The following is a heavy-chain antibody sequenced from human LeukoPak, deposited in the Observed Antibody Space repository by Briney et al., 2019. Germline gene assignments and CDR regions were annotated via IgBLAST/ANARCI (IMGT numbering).Heavy chain of an antibody. D-gene: IGHD6-19*01. CDR2: FDPEDGET. CDR3: ATGLWGIAVAGTNY. J-gene: IGHJ4*02. CDR1: GYTLPELS. V-gene: IGHV1-24*01. Sequence: AAVKVSYQLSGYTLPELSMHWVRQDPGTGSEGIGGFDPEDGETIYAQQFQGRVTMTEDTSTDTAYMELSSLRSEDTVVYYGATGLWGIAVAGTNYWGQGTQVTVPS.